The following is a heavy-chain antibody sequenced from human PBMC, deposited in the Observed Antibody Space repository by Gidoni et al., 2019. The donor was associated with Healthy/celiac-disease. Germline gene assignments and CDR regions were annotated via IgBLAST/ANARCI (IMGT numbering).Heavy chain of an antibody. J-gene: IGHJ4*02. CDR1: GFTFSSYW. V-gene: IGHV3-7*01. Sequence: EVQLVESGGGLVQPGGSLSLSCAASGFTFSSYWMGWVRQAPGKGLGWVANIKQDGSEKYYGDSVKGRFTISRDNAKNSLYLQMNSLRAEDTAVYYCAEMATINYWGQGTLVTVSS. CDR3: AEMATINY. D-gene: IGHD5-12*01. CDR2: IKQDGSEK.